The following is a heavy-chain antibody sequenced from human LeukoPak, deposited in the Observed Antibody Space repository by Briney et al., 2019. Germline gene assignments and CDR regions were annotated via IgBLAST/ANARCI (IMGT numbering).Heavy chain of an antibody. Sequence: SETLSLTCAVYGGPFRGYYWSWIRQPPGKGLEWIGEINHSGSTNYNPSLKSRVTISVDTSKNQFSLKLSSVTAADTAVYYCAREKGSSWYVDYWGQGTLVTVSS. D-gene: IGHD6-13*01. CDR3: AREKGSSWYVDY. CDR1: GGPFRGYY. J-gene: IGHJ4*02. V-gene: IGHV4-34*01. CDR2: INHSGST.